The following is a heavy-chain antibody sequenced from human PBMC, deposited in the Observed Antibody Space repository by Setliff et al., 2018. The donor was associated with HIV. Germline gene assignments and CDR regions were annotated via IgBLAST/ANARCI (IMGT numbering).Heavy chain of an antibody. Sequence: SETLSLTCTVSGGSVSSGSYYWSWIRQPPGKGLEWIGYIYYSGSTNYHPSLKSRVTISVDTSKNQFSLKLSSVTAADTAVYYCARDRTYYNFWSGYYGEMLNDAFDIWGQGTMVTVSS. V-gene: IGHV4-61*01. J-gene: IGHJ3*02. CDR3: ARDRTYYNFWSGYYGEMLNDAFDI. CDR2: IYYSGST. D-gene: IGHD3-3*01. CDR1: GGSVSSGSYY.